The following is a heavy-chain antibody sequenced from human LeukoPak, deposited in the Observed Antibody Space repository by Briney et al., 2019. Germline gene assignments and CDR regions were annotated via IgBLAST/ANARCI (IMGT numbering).Heavy chain of an antibody. CDR1: GGSISTYY. J-gene: IGHJ6*03. CDR3: VRVIGAPNYYYYMDV. D-gene: IGHD3-22*01. Sequence: PSETLSLTCTVSGGSISTYYWSWIRQPAGKGLEWIGRIYTSGSTNYNPSLKSRVTMSVDTSKNQFSLKLSSVTAADTAVYYCVRVIGAPNYYYYMDVWGKGTTVTVS. CDR2: IYTSGST. V-gene: IGHV4-4*07.